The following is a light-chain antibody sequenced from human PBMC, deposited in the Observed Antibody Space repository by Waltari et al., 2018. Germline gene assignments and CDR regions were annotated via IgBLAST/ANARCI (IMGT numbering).Light chain of an antibody. J-gene: IGKJ4*01. CDR2: DAS. V-gene: IGKV3-11*01. Sequence: EIVLPQSPATLSLSPGERPTLSCRASQSVSSSLAWYQQKPGQAPRLLIYDASNRATGIPARFSGSGSGTDFTLTISSLEPEDFAVYYCQQRSNWPTFGGGTKVEIK. CDR3: QQRSNWPT. CDR1: QSVSSS.